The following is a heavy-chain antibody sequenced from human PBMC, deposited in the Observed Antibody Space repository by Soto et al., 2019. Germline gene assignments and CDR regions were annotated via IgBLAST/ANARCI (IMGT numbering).Heavy chain of an antibody. Sequence: SVKVCCKASCYTFTSYGISWVRQAPGQGLEWMGWISAYNGNTNYAQKLQGRVTMTTDTSTSTAYMELRSLRSDDTAVYYCARVYVDTAMVTDFGYRGQGTLVTVSS. CDR2: ISAYNGNT. D-gene: IGHD5-18*01. CDR3: ARVYVDTAMVTDFGY. J-gene: IGHJ4*02. V-gene: IGHV1-18*04. CDR1: CYTFTSYG.